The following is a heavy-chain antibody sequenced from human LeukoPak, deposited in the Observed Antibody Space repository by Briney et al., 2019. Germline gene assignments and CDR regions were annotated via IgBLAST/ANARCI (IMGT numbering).Heavy chain of an antibody. V-gene: IGHV5-51*01. D-gene: IGHD6-13*01. CDR1: GYSFTSYW. Sequence: GESLKISCKGSGYSFTSYWIGWVRQMPGKGLEWMGIIHPGDSDTRYSPSFQGQVTISADKSISTAYLQWSSLKASDTAMYYCARQCCGIAAAGHWFDPWGQGTLVTVSS. CDR3: ARQCCGIAAAGHWFDP. J-gene: IGHJ5*02. CDR2: IHPGDSDT.